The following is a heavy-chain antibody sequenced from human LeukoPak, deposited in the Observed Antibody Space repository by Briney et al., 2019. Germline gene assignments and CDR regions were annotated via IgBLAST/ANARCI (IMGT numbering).Heavy chain of an antibody. Sequence: PSETLSLTCNVSGGSISGYYWSWIRQPPGKGLEWIGYIYYSGSTNYNPSLKSRVTMSVDTSKNQFSLEVASVSAADTAVYYCARGSGWSNYYYYYGMDVWGKGTTVTVSS. J-gene: IGHJ6*04. CDR1: GGSISGYY. D-gene: IGHD6-19*01. V-gene: IGHV4-59*01. CDR3: ARGSGWSNYYYYYGMDV. CDR2: IYYSGST.